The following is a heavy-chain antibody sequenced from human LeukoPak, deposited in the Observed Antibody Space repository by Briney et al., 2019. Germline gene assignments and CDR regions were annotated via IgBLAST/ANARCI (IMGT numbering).Heavy chain of an antibody. Sequence: PGGSLRLSCTASGFTFSSYNMNWVRQAPGKGLEWVSTITSTSTYIAYADSVKGRFTISRDNADNSVYLQMNSLRADDTAVYYRAKERPHGMDVWGQGTSVTVSS. CDR2: ITSTSTYI. CDR1: GFTFSSYN. V-gene: IGHV3-21*01. CDR3: AKERPHGMDV. J-gene: IGHJ6*02. D-gene: IGHD6-6*01.